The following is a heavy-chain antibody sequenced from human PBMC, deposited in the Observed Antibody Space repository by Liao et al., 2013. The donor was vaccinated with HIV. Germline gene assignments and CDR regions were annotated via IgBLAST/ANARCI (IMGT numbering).Heavy chain of an antibody. CDR1: HGSISNYY. V-gene: IGHV4-59*08. CDR3: ASGVVNHDFWSGYANVDYYYMDV. CDR2: ILYSGST. J-gene: IGHJ6*03. D-gene: IGHD3-3*01. Sequence: QVQLQESGPGLVRPSETLSLTCTVSHGSISNYYWTWIRQPPGKGLEWIGHILYSGSTNYNPSLRGRVTLSVDTSKNQFFLRLTSVTAADTAVYYCASGVVNHDFWSGYANVDYYYMDVWGKGTTVSVSS.